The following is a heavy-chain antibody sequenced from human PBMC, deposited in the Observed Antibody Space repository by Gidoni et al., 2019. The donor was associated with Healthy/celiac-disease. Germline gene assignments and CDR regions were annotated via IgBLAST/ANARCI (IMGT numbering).Heavy chain of an antibody. CDR1: GVSFSGYY. D-gene: IGHD5-12*01. Sequence: QVQLQQWGAGLLKPSETLSLTCAVYGVSFSGYYWSWIRQPPGKGLEWIGEINHSGSTNYNPSLKSRVTISVDTSKNQFFLKLSSVTAADTAVYYCARRPGDGYNYFDYWGQGTLVTVSS. CDR2: INHSGST. CDR3: ARRPGDGYNYFDY. J-gene: IGHJ4*02. V-gene: IGHV4-34*01.